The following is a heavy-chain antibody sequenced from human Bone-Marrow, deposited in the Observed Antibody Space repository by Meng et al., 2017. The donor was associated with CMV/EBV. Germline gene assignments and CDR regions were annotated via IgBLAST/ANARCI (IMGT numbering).Heavy chain of an antibody. D-gene: IGHD3-16*01. CDR3: ARDEEGILGH. Sequence: QLQLQEWAGALLKTPEALALTCGVYGGSFSGYYWNWIRQPPGKGLEWSGEIKHSGDTNYNPSLKSRVTISLDMSKNQFSLNLRSVTAADTAVYFCARDEEGILGHWGQGTLVTVSS. V-gene: IGHV4-34*01. J-gene: IGHJ4*02. CDR2: IKHSGDT. CDR1: GGSFSGYY.